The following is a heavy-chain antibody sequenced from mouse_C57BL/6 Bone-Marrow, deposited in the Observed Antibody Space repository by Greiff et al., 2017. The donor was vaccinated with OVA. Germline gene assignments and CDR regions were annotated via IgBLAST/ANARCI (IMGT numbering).Heavy chain of an antibody. CDR3: ASPPFAY. CDR1: GFSLTSYG. J-gene: IGHJ3*01. CDR2: IWSGGST. V-gene: IGHV2-2*01. Sequence: QVQLQQSGPGLVQPSQRLSITCTVSGFSLTSYGVHWVRQSPGKGLEWLGVIWSGGSTDYNAAFISRLSISKDNSKSQVFFKMNSLQADDTAIYYCASPPFAYWGQGTLVTVSA.